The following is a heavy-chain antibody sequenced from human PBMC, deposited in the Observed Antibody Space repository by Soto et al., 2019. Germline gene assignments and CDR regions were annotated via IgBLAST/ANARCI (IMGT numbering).Heavy chain of an antibody. V-gene: IGHV1-69*13. D-gene: IGHD6-6*01. Sequence: SSITVSCKASGGTFSSYAISWVRQAPGQGLEWMGGIIPIFATANYAQKFQGRVTITADESTSTAYMELSSLRSEDTAVYYCARESIAARSRAGIYYYYGMDVWGQGTPVIVSS. CDR2: IIPIFATA. J-gene: IGHJ6*02. CDR3: ARESIAARSRAGIYYYYGMDV. CDR1: GGTFSSYA.